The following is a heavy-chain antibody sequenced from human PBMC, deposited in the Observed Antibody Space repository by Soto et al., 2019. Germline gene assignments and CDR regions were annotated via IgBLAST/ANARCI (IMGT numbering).Heavy chain of an antibody. J-gene: IGHJ6*02. V-gene: IGHV3-48*02. Sequence: LRLSCVASQFPFDVYSMHWVRQAPGKGLEWVSYIRHTTSATFYADAVKGRFTISRDNRKNSLFLQMNSLRDDDTGVYFCARDRGSSGMFELDVWGPGTPVTVSS. CDR2: IRHTTSAT. CDR3: ARDRGSSGMFELDV. D-gene: IGHD6-19*01. CDR1: QFPFDVYS.